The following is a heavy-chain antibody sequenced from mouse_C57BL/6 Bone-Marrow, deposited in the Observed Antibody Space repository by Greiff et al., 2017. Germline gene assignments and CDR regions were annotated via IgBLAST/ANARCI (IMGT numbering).Heavy chain of an antibody. CDR2: IRNKANGYTT. V-gene: IGHV7-3*01. CDR3: ARYRGPLYAMDY. D-gene: IGHD3-3*01. J-gene: IGHJ4*01. CDR1: GFTFTDYY. Sequence: EVQVVGSGGGLVQPGGSLSLSCAASGFTFTDYYMSWVRQPPGKALEWLGFIRNKANGYTTEYSASVKGRFTISRDNSQSILYLQMNALRAEDSATYYCARYRGPLYAMDYWGQGTSVTVSS.